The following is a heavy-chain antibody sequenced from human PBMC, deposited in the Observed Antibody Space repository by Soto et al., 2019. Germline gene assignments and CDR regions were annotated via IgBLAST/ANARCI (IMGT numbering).Heavy chain of an antibody. Sequence: QVQLQESGPGLVKPSETLSLTCTVSGGSISSYYWSWIRQPPGKGLEWSGYIYYSGSTNYNPSLRSRFTKSLDPSKNRFSLKLNSMTAADAAAYYCARHNYGSGSTYFDYWGPRTLVTVSS. D-gene: IGHD3-10*01. J-gene: IGHJ4*02. CDR2: IYYSGST. CDR3: ARHNYGSGSTYFDY. V-gene: IGHV4-59*08. CDR1: GGSISSYY.